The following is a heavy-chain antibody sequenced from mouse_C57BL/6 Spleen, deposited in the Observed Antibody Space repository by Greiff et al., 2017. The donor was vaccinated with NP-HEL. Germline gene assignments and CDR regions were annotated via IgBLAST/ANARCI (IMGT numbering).Heavy chain of an antibody. CDR2: IDPSDSYT. V-gene: IGHV1-69*01. D-gene: IGHD1-1*02. Sequence: QVQLQQSGAELVKPGASVKMSCKASGYTFTSYWMHWVKQRPGQGLEWIGEIDPSDSYTNYNQKFKGKSTLTVDKSSSTAYMQLSSLTSEDSAVYYCASGSYGWYFDVWGTGTTVTVSS. CDR1: GYTFTSYW. J-gene: IGHJ1*03. CDR3: ASGSYGWYFDV.